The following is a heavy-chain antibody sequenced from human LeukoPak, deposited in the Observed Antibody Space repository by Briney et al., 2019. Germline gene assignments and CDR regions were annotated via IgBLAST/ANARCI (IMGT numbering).Heavy chain of an antibody. J-gene: IGHJ4*02. Sequence: GGSLRLSCAASGFIFSSYSMNWVRQAPGKGLEWVSHIRSSSDYIYYADSVKGRFTSSRDNAKNSLYLQMNSLRAEDTAVYYCARELQDYAMAYWGQGTLVTVAS. V-gene: IGHV3-21*06. CDR3: ARELQDYAMAY. CDR1: GFIFSSYS. CDR2: IRSSSDYI. D-gene: IGHD2-2*01.